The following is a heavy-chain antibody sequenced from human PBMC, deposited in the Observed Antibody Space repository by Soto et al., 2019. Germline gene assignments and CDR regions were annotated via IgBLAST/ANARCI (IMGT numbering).Heavy chain of an antibody. V-gene: IGHV4-30-4*01. J-gene: IGHJ5*02. CDR3: VRTAREGAVAPHWFDR. CDR2: VYYTGST. CDR1: GGSIRSTDYY. Sequence: PSETLSLTCTVSGGSIRSTDYYWSWIRQAPGKGLEWIGYVYYTGSTYYNPSLMSRLTISVDTSKNQFSLKLTSVAAAETAVYYCVRTAREGAVAPHWFDRWGQGTLVTVSS. D-gene: IGHD2-21*02.